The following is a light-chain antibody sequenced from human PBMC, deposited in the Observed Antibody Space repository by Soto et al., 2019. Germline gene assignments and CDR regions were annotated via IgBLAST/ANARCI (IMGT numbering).Light chain of an antibody. CDR2: GAS. Sequence: EIVMTQSPATLSVSPGERATLSCRASQSIANRLAWYQQKPGQAPRLLIYGASTRATGVPARFSGSGSGTEFTLTISSLQSEDFAVYYCQQYNNWLALTFGGGTRWRSN. J-gene: IGKJ4*01. V-gene: IGKV3-15*01. CDR3: QQYNNWLALT. CDR1: QSIANR.